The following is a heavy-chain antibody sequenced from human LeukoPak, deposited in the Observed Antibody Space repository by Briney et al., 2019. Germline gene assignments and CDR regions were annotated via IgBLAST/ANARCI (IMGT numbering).Heavy chain of an antibody. CDR3: ARDNIRGGKGIAAAGGYY. D-gene: IGHD6-13*01. CDR2: IIPIFDTS. V-gene: IGHV1-69*13. J-gene: IGHJ4*02. Sequence: ASVKVSCKASGGTFSSYAISWVRQAPGQGLEWMGGIIPIFDTSVYAQKFQGRVTVTADESTSTSYMDLSSLTSEDTAVYYCARDNIRGGKGIAAAGGYYWGQGTLVTVSS. CDR1: GGTFSSYA.